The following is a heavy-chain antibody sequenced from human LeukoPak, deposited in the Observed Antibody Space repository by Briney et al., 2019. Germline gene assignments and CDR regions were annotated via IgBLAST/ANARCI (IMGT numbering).Heavy chain of an antibody. V-gene: IGHV3-48*03. D-gene: IGHD1-26*01. CDR3: ARVIVFRGYMDV. CDR1: GFTFSSYE. CDR2: ISNGGSTM. Sequence: GGSLRLSCAASGFTFSSYEMNWVRQAPGKGLEWISYISNGGSTMYYADSVKGRFTISRDNAKNSLYLQMNSLRAEDTAVYYCARVIVFRGYMDVWGKGTTVTVSS. J-gene: IGHJ6*03.